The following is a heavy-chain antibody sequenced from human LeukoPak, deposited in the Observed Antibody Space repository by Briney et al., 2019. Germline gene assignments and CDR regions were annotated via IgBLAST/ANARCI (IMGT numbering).Heavy chain of an antibody. J-gene: IGHJ4*02. D-gene: IGHD6-19*01. V-gene: IGHV3-7*03. Sequence: GGSLRLSCAASGFTFWNYWMSWVRQAPGTGLEWVANIKQDGSDRNYVTSVRGRFTISRDNAESSLFLQMNSLRAEDTAVYYCVRNLAVAGTCFDSWGQGTLVTVSS. CDR1: GFTFWNYW. CDR2: IKQDGSDR. CDR3: VRNLAVAGTCFDS.